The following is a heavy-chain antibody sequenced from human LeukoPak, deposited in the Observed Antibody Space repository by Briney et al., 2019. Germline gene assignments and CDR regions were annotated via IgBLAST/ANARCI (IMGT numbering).Heavy chain of an antibody. Sequence: GGSLRLSCAASGFTFDDYAMHWVRQAPGKGLEWVSLISWDGGSTYYADSVKGRFTISRDNSKNSLYLQMNSLRAEDTALYFCAKEAGIAAAGPFDYWGQGTLVTVSS. J-gene: IGHJ4*02. CDR2: ISWDGGST. CDR3: AKEAGIAAAGPFDY. CDR1: GFTFDDYA. D-gene: IGHD6-13*01. V-gene: IGHV3-43D*03.